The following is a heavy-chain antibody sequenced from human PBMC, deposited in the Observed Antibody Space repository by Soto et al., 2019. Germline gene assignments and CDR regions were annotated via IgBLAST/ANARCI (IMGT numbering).Heavy chain of an antibody. V-gene: IGHV4-39*01. D-gene: IGHD1-1*01. Sequence: PSETLSLTCTVSGGSISTSTYFWDWIRQPPGKGLEWIGSIYYIGNTYYNPSLKSRVTISIDTSENQFSLRLNSVTAADTAVYFCARRGGAVSVATGFDPWGQGTPVTVSS. CDR2: IYYIGNT. J-gene: IGHJ5*02. CDR1: GGSISTSTYF. CDR3: ARRGGAVSVATGFDP.